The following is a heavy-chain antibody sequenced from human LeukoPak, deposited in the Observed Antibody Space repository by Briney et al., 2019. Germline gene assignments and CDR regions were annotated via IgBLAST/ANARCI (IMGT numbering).Heavy chain of an antibody. CDR2: IYSTGST. CDR1: SGSIRSYY. V-gene: IGHV4-4*07. CDR3: ARDKGGSSSLDY. D-gene: IGHD6-13*01. Sequence: SETVSLTCSVSSGSIRSYYWNWLRQPAGQGLGWIGRIYSTGSTNYNPSLKSRVTMSIDTSKKQFSLKVNSVTAADTAVYYCARDKGGSSSLDYWGQGTLVTVSS. J-gene: IGHJ4*02.